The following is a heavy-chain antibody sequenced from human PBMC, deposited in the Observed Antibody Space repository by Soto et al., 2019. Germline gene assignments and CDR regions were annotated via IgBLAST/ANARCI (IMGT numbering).Heavy chain of an antibody. D-gene: IGHD7-27*01. CDR1: GFTFTSSA. CDR3: AAVGTGERRSYYYGMDV. CDR2: IVVGSGNT. Sequence: SVKVSCKASGFTFTSSAVQWVRQARGQRLEWIGWIVVGSGNTNYAQKFQERVTITRDMSTSTAYMELSSLRSEDTAVYYCAAVGTGERRSYYYGMDVWGQGTTVTVSS. V-gene: IGHV1-58*01. J-gene: IGHJ6*02.